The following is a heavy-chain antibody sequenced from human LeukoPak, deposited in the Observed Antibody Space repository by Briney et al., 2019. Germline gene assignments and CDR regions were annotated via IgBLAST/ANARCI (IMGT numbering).Heavy chain of an antibody. CDR1: GFTFGSYG. V-gene: IGHV3-33*01. J-gene: IGHJ4*02. Sequence: GRSLRISCAASGFTFGSYGMHWVRQAPGKGLEWVAVIWYDGTNKYYADSVKGRFTISRDNSKNTLFLQMNSLRAADTAVYCCARGDCSSTSCLKYWGQGTLVTVSS. CDR3: ARGDCSSTSCLKY. CDR2: IWYDGTNK. D-gene: IGHD2-2*01.